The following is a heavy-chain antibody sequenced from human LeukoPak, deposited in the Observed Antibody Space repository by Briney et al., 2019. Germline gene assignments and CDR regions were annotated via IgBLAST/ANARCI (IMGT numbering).Heavy chain of an antibody. CDR2: ISYDGSNK. J-gene: IGHJ4*02. D-gene: IGHD3-22*01. V-gene: IGHV3-30*18. CDR3: AKPNYYDSSGYNY. CDR1: GFTFSSYG. Sequence: GGSLRLSCAASGFTFSSYGMHWVRQAPGKGLEWVAAISYDGSNKYYADSVKGRFTISRDNSKNTLYLQMNSLRAEDTAVYYCAKPNYYDSSGYNYWGQGTLVTVSS.